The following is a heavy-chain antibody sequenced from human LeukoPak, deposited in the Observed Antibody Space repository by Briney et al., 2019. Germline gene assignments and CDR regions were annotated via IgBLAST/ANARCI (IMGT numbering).Heavy chain of an antibody. Sequence: KPGGSLRLSCAASGFTFSTYNMNWVRQAPGKGLEWVSSISSSSNYIYYADSVKGRFTISGDNAKNSLYLQMNSQRAEDTDVYYCATETNGRHYDYWGQGTLLTVSS. CDR1: GFTFSTYN. D-gene: IGHD1-14*01. CDR3: ATETNGRHYDY. J-gene: IGHJ4*02. CDR2: ISSSSNYI. V-gene: IGHV3-21*01.